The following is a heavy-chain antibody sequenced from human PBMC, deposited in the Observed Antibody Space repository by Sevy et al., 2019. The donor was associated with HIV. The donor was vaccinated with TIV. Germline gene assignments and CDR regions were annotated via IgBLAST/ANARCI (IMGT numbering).Heavy chain of an antibody. CDR1: GGSINSDY. CDR2: VYYTGGT. Sequence: SETLSLTCTVSGGSINSDYWNWIRQPPGKGLEWIGYVYYTGGTNYNPSLKNRVTISVDRTKNQFSLKLTPVTAADTAVYYCARRNDFDIWGQGTMVTVSS. J-gene: IGHJ3*02. V-gene: IGHV4-59*08. CDR3: ARRNDFDI.